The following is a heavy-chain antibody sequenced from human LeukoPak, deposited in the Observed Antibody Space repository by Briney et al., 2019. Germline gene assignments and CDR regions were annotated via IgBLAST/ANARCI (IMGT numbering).Heavy chain of an antibody. CDR3: ASYSNYEDY. V-gene: IGHV4-34*01. J-gene: IGHJ4*02. D-gene: IGHD4-11*01. CDR1: GGSFSGYY. Sequence: SETLSLTCAVYGGSFSGYYWSWIRQPPGKGLEWIGEINHSGSTNYNPSLKSRVTISVDTSKNQFSLKLSSVTAADTAVYYCASYSNYEDYWGQGTLVTVSS. CDR2: INHSGST.